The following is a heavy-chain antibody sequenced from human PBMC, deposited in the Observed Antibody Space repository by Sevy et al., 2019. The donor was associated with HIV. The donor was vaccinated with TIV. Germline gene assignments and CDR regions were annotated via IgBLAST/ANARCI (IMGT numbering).Heavy chain of an antibody. Sequence: ASVKVSCKASGYTFTGYYIHWVRQAPGQGLEWMGWINPNSGGTYFAKKFQDSVTMTTDTSVNTAYMELRSLRFDDTAVYYCARMGDYCVSSGYYPLKFWGQGTLVTVSS. V-gene: IGHV1-2*02. CDR3: ARMGDYCVSSGYYPLKF. CDR2: INPNSGGT. J-gene: IGHJ4*02. CDR1: GYTFTGYY. D-gene: IGHD3-22*01.